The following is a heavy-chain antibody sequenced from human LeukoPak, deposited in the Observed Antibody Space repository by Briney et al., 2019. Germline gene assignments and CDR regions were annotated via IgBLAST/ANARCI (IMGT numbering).Heavy chain of an antibody. CDR1: GFTFSSYS. D-gene: IGHD1-1*01. CDR2: ISSSSSTI. J-gene: IGHJ6*02. Sequence: GGSLRLSCAASGFTFSSYSMNWVRQAPGKGLEWVSYISSSSSTIYYADSVKGRFTISRDNAKNSLYQQMNSLRAEDTAVYYCASYLGTGSGTTYYYYGMDVWGQGTTVTVSS. V-gene: IGHV3-48*01. CDR3: ASYLGTGSGTTYYYYGMDV.